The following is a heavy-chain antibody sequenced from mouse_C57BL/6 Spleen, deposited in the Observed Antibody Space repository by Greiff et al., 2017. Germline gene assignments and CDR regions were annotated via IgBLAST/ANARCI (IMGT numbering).Heavy chain of an antibody. Sequence: EVQLQQSGAELVKPGASVKLSCTASGFNIKDYYMHWVKQRTEQGLEWIGRIDPEDGETKYAPEFQGKATITADTSSNTAYLQLSSLTSEDTAVYYCARSDGTNRDYWGQGTTLTVSS. J-gene: IGHJ2*01. D-gene: IGHD4-1*01. CDR2: IDPEDGET. CDR3: ARSDGTNRDY. CDR1: GFNIKDYY. V-gene: IGHV14-2*01.